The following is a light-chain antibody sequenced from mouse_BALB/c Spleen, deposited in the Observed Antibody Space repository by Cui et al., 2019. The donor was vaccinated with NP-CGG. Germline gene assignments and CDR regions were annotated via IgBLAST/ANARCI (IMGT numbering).Light chain of an antibody. J-gene: IGLJ1*01. CDR1: TGAVTTSNY. Sequence: HAVVTQESVLHTSPGETVTLTCRSSTGAVTTSNYANWVQEKPDHLFTGLIGGTNNRAPGVPARFSGSLIGDKAALTITGAQTEDEAIYFCALWYSNHWVFGGGTKLTVL. V-gene: IGLV1*01. CDR3: ALWYSNHWV. CDR2: GTN.